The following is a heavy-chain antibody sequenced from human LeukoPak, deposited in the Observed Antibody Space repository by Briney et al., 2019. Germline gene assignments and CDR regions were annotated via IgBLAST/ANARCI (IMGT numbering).Heavy chain of an antibody. D-gene: IGHD2-15*01. CDR3: AKDFTSTCSGGSCFGYYYYYGMDV. CDR1: GFTFTNYA. J-gene: IGHJ6*02. V-gene: IGHV3-30-3*01. Sequence: GGSLRLSCAASGFTFTNYAMQWVRQAPGKGLEWVAIISFDGTNKDYADYVKGRFTISRDNSENTLFLQMKSLRAEDTAVYYCAKDFTSTCSGGSCFGYYYYYGMDVWGQGTTVTVSS. CDR2: ISFDGTNK.